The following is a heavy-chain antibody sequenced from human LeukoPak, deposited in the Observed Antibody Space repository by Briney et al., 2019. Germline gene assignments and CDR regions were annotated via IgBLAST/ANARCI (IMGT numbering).Heavy chain of an antibody. J-gene: IGHJ4*02. D-gene: IGHD3-22*01. CDR1: GLTFSSYS. Sequence: GGSLRLSCAASGLTFSSYSMNWVRQAPGKGLEWVSSISGSSTYIDYADSVKGRFTISRDNAKNALYLQMDSLRAEDTAVYYCARDHSSGRYFDFWGQGTLVTVSS. CDR3: ARDHSSGRYFDF. V-gene: IGHV3-21*01. CDR2: ISGSSTYI.